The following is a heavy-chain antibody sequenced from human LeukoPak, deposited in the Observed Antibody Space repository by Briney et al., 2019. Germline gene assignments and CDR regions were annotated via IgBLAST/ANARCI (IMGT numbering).Heavy chain of an antibody. Sequence: GGSLGLSCAASGFTFSGSALHWVRQASGKGLEWVGRIRSTANGYATAYAASVKGRFTISRDDSKNTAYLQMDSLKTEDTAVYYCTGNYYGSGSYADFDYWGQGTLVTVSS. J-gene: IGHJ4*02. D-gene: IGHD3-10*01. V-gene: IGHV3-73*01. CDR2: IRSTANGYAT. CDR3: TGNYYGSGSYADFDY. CDR1: GFTFSGSA.